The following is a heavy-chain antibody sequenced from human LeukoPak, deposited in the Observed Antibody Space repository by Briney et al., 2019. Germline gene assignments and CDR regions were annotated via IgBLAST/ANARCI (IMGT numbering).Heavy chain of an antibody. CDR1: GFTFDNYA. CDR3: AKDQGYSSSWGFEY. J-gene: IGHJ4*02. CDR2: ISGTGDRT. V-gene: IGHV3-23*01. Sequence: PGGSLRLSCAASGFTFDNYAMSWVRLAPGEGLEWVSAISGTGDRTYYADSVKGRFTISRDNSKNTLYLQLSSLRAEDTAVYYCAKDQGYSSSWGFEYWGQGTLVTVSS. D-gene: IGHD6-6*01.